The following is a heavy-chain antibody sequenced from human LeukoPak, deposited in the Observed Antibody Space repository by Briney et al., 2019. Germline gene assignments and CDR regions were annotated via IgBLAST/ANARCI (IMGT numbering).Heavy chain of an antibody. Sequence: PGGSLRLSCAASGFTFSSYSMNWVRQAPGKGLEWVSSISSSSSYIYYADSVKGRFTISRDNAKNSLYLQMNSLRAEDTAVYYCASIVNYYYDMDVWGQGTTVTVSS. D-gene: IGHD1-26*01. CDR2: ISSSSSYI. J-gene: IGHJ6*02. V-gene: IGHV3-21*01. CDR1: GFTFSSYS. CDR3: ASIVNYYYDMDV.